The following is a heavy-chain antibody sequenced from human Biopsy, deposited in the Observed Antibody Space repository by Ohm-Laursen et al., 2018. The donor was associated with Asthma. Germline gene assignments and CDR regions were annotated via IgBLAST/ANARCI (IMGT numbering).Heavy chain of an antibody. Sequence: LSLTCSMYGLSSSGYYWTWIRQPPGKGLEWIGESDHRGNTNTNPTLKSRVTISKDKSANEFSLKMRSVTAADTAIYYCARGPEWSGLDIWGQGTTVTVSS. CDR1: GLSSSGYY. V-gene: IGHV4-34*01. D-gene: IGHD3-3*01. CDR2: SDHRGNT. J-gene: IGHJ6*02. CDR3: ARGPEWSGLDI.